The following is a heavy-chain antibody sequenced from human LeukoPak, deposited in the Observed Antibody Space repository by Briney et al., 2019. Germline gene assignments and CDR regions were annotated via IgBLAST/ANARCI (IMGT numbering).Heavy chain of an antibody. J-gene: IGHJ6*02. V-gene: IGHV3-7*01. CDR3: ARDNPLREVEPEDRGNSHSYYGMDV. CDR2: IKQDGSGM. CDR1: GFTFSSYW. Sequence: PGGSLRLSCAASGFTFSSYWMNWVRQAPGKGLEWVSDIKQDGSGMYYVDSVKGRFTISRDNAKNSLYLQMDSLRGEDTAMYYCARDNPLREVEPEDRGNSHSYYGMDVWGQGTTVTVSS. D-gene: IGHD2-2*01.